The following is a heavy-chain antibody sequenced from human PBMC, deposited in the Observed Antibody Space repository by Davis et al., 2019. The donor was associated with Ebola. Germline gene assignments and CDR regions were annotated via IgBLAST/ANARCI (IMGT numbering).Heavy chain of an antibody. V-gene: IGHV1-3*01. CDR1: GYTFIRYV. CDR3: ARDAEDYSSSFLAY. D-gene: IGHD6-6*01. Sequence: AASVKVSCKASGYTFIRYVVHWVRQAPGQSLEWMGWINVGNGHTKFSQKFQGRVTVTRDTSASTVYMDLSSLRSEDTAVYYCARDAEDYSSSFLAYWGQGTLVTVSS. J-gene: IGHJ4*02. CDR2: INVGNGHT.